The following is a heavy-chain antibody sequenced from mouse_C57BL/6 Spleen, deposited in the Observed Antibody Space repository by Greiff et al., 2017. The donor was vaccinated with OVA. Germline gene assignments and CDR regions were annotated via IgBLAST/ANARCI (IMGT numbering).Heavy chain of an antibody. Sequence: VQGVESGAELVRPGTSVKMSCKASGYTFTNYWIGWAKQRPGHGLEWIGDIYPGGGYTNYNEKFKGKATLTADKSSSTAYMQFSSLTSEDSAIYYCARGDGYDGGGFAYWGQGAMVTVSA. CDR2: IYPGGGYT. V-gene: IGHV1-63*01. CDR1: GYTFTNYW. CDR3: ARGDGYDGGGFAY. J-gene: IGHJ3*01. D-gene: IGHD2-2*01.